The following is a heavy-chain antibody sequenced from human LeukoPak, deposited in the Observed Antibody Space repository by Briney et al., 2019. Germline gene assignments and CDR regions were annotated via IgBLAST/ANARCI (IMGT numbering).Heavy chain of an antibody. CDR1: GYTFTGYY. D-gene: IGHD2-8*01. J-gene: IGHJ4*02. Sequence: AASVKVSCKASGYTFTGYYMHWVRQAPGQGLEWMGRINPNSGGTNYAQKFQGRVTMTRDTSISTAYMELSRLRSDDTAVYYCARGSCTNGVCYVFDYWGQGTLVTVSS. CDR3: ARGSCTNGVCYVFDY. CDR2: INPNSGGT. V-gene: IGHV1-2*06.